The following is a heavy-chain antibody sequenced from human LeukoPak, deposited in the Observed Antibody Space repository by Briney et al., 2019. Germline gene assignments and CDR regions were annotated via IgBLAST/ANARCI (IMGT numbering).Heavy chain of an antibody. CDR2: ISSSGSTI. D-gene: IGHD3-10*01. CDR3: ATTSGGSPWYFDY. J-gene: IGHJ4*02. Sequence: GGSLRLSCAASGFTFSSYEMNWVRQAPGKGLEWVSYISSSGSTIYYADSVKGRLTISRDNAKNSLYLQMNSLRAEDTAVYYCATTSGGSPWYFDYWGQGTLVTVSS. CDR1: GFTFSSYE. V-gene: IGHV3-48*03.